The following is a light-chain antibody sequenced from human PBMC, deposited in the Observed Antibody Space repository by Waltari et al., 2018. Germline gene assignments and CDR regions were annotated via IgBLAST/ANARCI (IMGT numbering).Light chain of an antibody. Sequence: EILMTQSPPTLSVSPGERPTLSCRASQSISRNLAWYQQKPGQAPRLLIYGASTRATGIPARFSGSGSGTEFTLTISSLQSEDFAVYYCQQYNNWRTFGQGTKLEIK. V-gene: IGKV3-15*01. CDR1: QSISRN. J-gene: IGKJ2*01. CDR3: QQYNNWRT. CDR2: GAS.